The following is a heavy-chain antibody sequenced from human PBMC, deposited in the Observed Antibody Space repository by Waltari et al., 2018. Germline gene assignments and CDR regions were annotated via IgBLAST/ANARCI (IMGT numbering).Heavy chain of an antibody. CDR3: AGWDATRAFRI. CDR2: IRSDGGNK. CDR1: GSASSRSG. D-gene: IGHD2-15*01. V-gene: IGHV3-30*02. J-gene: IGHJ3*01. Sequence: QVQLVESGGGVVQPGGPWGPSGGRCGSASSRSGMHWVRQAPGEGLEWVAYIRSDGGNKYYGDSVKGRFTISRDESKSTLYLQMDSLRSEDTAVYYCAGWDATRAFRIWGQGTMVIVSS.